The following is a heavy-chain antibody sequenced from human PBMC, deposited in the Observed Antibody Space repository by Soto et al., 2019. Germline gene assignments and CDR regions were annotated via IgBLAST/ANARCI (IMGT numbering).Heavy chain of an antibody. Sequence: PSETLSLTCAVSGGSISSGCYSWSWIRQPPGKGLEWIGYIYHSGSTYYNPSLKSRVTISVDRSKNQFSLKLSSVTAADTAVYYCATAPGPYWGQGTLVTVSS. J-gene: IGHJ4*02. CDR3: ATAPGPY. CDR1: GGSISSGCYS. CDR2: IYHSGST. V-gene: IGHV4-30-2*01.